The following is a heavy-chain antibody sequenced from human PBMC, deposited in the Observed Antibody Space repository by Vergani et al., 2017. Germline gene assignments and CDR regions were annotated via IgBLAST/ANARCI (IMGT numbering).Heavy chain of an antibody. D-gene: IGHD3-10*01. J-gene: IGHJ6*02. V-gene: IGHV1-69*13. Sequence: QVQLVQSGAEVKKPGSSVKVSCKASGGTFSSYAISWVRQAPGQGLEWMGRIIPIFGTANYAQKFQGIVTITADESTSTAYMELSSLRSEDTAVYYCAGEETMVRGVVIGSYGMDFWGQGTTVTVSS. CDR3: AGEETMVRGVVIGSYGMDF. CDR1: GGTFSSYA. CDR2: IIPIFGTA.